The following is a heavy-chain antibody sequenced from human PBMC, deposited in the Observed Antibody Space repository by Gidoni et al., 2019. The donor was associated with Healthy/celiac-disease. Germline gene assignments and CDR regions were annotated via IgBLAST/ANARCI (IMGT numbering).Heavy chain of an antibody. Sequence: QVQLVQSGAEVKKPGSSVKVSCKASGGTFSSYAISWVRQAPGQGLEWMGGIIPIFGTANYAQKFQGRVTIPADESTSTAYMELSSLRSEDTAVYYCARGSMTTVTSVGSYYYYYMDVWGKGTTVTVSS. V-gene: IGHV1-69*01. D-gene: IGHD4-17*01. CDR3: ARGSMTTVTSVGSYYYYYMDV. J-gene: IGHJ6*03. CDR2: IIPIFGTA. CDR1: GGTFSSYA.